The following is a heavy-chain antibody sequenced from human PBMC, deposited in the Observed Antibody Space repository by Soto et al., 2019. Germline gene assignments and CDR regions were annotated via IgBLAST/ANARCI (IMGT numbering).Heavy chain of an antibody. D-gene: IGHD6-13*01. CDR1: GGTFSINT. J-gene: IGHJ3*02. CDR3: ARDREAAAGSDDAFDI. Sequence: ASVKLSCTASGGTFSINTISWVRQAPGQGLEWMGRIIPILGIANYAQKFQGRVTITADKSTSTAYMELSSLRSEDTAVYYCARDREAAAGSDDAFDIWGQGTMVTVS. V-gene: IGHV1-69*04. CDR2: IIPILGIA.